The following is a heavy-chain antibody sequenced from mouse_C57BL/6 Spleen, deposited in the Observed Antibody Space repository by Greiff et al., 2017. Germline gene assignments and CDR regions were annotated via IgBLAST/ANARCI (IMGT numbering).Heavy chain of an antibody. CDR1: GYTFTSYG. Sequence: QVHVKQSGAELARPGASVQLSCKASGYTFTSYGISWVKQRTGQGLEWIGEIDPSDSYTNYNQKFKGKSTLTVDKSSSTAYMQLSSLTSEDSAVYYCARKGDYDYVGYFDVWGTGTTVTVSS. J-gene: IGHJ1*03. V-gene: IGHV1-69*01. CDR2: IDPSDSYT. CDR3: ARKGDYDYVGYFDV. D-gene: IGHD2-4*01.